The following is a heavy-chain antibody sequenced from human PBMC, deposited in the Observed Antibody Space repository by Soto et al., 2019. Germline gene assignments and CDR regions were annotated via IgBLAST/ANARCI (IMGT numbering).Heavy chain of an antibody. J-gene: IGHJ3*02. CDR3: AKDGRKKIVEVVAAEFDAFDI. D-gene: IGHD2-15*01. CDR1: GFTFSSYG. CDR2: ISYDGSNK. Sequence: LSLTCAASGFTFSSYGMHWVRQAPGKGLEWVAVISYDGSNKYYADSVKGRFTISRDNSKNTLYLQMNSLRAEDTAVYYCAKDGRKKIVEVVAAEFDAFDIWGQGTMVTVSS. V-gene: IGHV3-30*18.